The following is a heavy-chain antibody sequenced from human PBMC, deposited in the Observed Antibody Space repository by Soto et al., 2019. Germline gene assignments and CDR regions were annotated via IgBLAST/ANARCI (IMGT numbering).Heavy chain of an antibody. V-gene: IGHV3-30-3*01. Sequence: QVQLVESGGGVVQPGRSLRLSCAASGFTFSSYAMHWVRQAPGKGLEWVAVISYDGSNKYYADSVKGRFTISRDNSKNTLDLQIDSLRAEDTGGDFCSSLGGYSGSPWGQGTLVTVSS. CDR1: GFTFSSYA. CDR3: SSLGGYSGSP. J-gene: IGHJ5*02. CDR2: ISYDGSNK. D-gene: IGHD1-26*01.